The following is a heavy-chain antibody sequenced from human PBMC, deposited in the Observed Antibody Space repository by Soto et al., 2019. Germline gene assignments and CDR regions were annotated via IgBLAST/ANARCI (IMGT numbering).Heavy chain of an antibody. CDR1: GFTFSTYG. CDR3: ARDTYMVQALFFYAYYYYGMEV. Sequence: QVQVVESGGGVVQPGRSLRLSCAASGFTFSTYGMHCVRQAPGQGLEWVAFISYNGGKIYYADSVKGRFTISRDSSRNTVFLQTHSMRAEDTAVYYCARDTYMVQALFFYAYYYYGMEVWGLGTTVSVSS. CDR2: ISYNGGKI. J-gene: IGHJ6*02. V-gene: IGHV3-30*03. D-gene: IGHD3-10*01.